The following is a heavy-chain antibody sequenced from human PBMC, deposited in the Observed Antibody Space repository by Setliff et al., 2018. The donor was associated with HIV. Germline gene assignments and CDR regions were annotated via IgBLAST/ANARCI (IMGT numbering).Heavy chain of an antibody. CDR2: IYTTGST. CDR3: GREKRGDSYAKEAFDI. D-gene: IGHD5-18*01. J-gene: IGHJ3*02. V-gene: IGHV4-61*02. CDR1: GGSINSGSYY. Sequence: PSETLSLTCTVSGGSINSGSYYWSWIRQPAGKGLEWIGRIYTTGSTNYNPSLKSRVSISLDTSKNHFSLRLSSVTAADTAVYFCGREKRGDSYAKEAFDIWGHGTMVTVSS.